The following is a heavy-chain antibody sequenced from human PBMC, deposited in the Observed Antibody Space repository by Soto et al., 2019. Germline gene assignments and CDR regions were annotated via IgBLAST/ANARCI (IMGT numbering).Heavy chain of an antibody. CDR2: IYSGGST. J-gene: IGHJ4*02. Sequence: LILSCAASGFTVSSNYISWVRHARVELLEWVSFIYSGGSTYYADSVKGRFTISRDNSKNTLYLQMNSLRAEDTAVYYCARVWADYDFWSGYPWYFDYWGQGTLVTVSS. CDR3: ARVWADYDFWSGYPWYFDY. CDR1: GFTVSSNY. V-gene: IGHV3-53*01. D-gene: IGHD3-3*01.